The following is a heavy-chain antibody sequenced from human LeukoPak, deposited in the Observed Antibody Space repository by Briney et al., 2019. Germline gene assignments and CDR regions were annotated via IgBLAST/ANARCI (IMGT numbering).Heavy chain of an antibody. Sequence: PGGSLRLSCEGFGFNFRGFSTYSMNWVRQAPGKGLEWVSCISSGGNSKFYAESVKGRFAISRDNAKNSLYLQMNSLRAEDTAVYYCARVEFGYASGWYEGDYWGQGTLVTVSS. V-gene: IGHV3-21*06. CDR2: ISSGGNSK. CDR3: ARVEFGYASGWYEGDY. CDR1: GFNFRGFSTYS. J-gene: IGHJ4*02. D-gene: IGHD6-19*01.